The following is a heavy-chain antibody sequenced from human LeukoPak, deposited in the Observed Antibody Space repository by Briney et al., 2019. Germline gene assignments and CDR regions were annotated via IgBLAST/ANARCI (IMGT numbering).Heavy chain of an antibody. CDR1: GFTVSSNY. J-gene: IGHJ4*02. CDR3: ARDSHKGF. V-gene: IGHV3-66*01. CDR2: IYSGGSI. Sequence: GGSLRLSCAASGFTVSSNYMSWVRQAPGKGLEWVSVIYSGGSIYYADSVKGRFTSSRDNSKNTVYLQLNSRRVEDTAVYFCARDSHKGFWGQGVLVTVSS.